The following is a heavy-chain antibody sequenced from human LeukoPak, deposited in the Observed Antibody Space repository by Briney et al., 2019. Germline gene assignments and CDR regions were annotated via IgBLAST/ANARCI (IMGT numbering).Heavy chain of an antibody. V-gene: IGHV3-23*01. D-gene: IGHD1-26*01. CDR3: AKGRYSGSYYNWFDP. CDR2: SRGSGGST. Sequence: GGSLCLSCAASAFTFSSYAMSWVRQAPGNGLEWVSASRGSGGSTYYADSVKGRFTISRDTSKNTLYLQMNSLRAEDTAVYYCAKGRYSGSYYNWFDPWGQGTLVTVSS. CDR1: AFTFSSYA. J-gene: IGHJ5*02.